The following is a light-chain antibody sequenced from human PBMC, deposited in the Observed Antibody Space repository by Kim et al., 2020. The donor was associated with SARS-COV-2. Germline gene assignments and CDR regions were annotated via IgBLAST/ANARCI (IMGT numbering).Light chain of an antibody. J-gene: IGKJ2*01. CDR1: QGISSF. CDR3: QQFQSYPYT. Sequence: SASLGDGVTITCRASQGISSFLAWFQQKPGKAPEHLFYAASTLQSGVPSRFSGSGSGTEYSLTITGLQPEDFATYFCQQFQSYPYTFGQGTKLEI. V-gene: IGKV1-9*01. CDR2: AAS.